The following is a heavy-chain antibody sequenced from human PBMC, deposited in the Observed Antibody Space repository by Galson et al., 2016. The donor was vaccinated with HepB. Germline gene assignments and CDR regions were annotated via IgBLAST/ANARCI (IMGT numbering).Heavy chain of an antibody. CDR1: GFRFTNYA. J-gene: IGHJ4*02. Sequence: SLRLSCAASGFRFTNYAMSWVRQAPGKGLEWVSTISGSGGNTYYADSVKGRFTISRDNSRNTVYPQMHSLRAEDTAVYFCAKDGRSGYPPSYFAGYYFTTGAREPWSPSPQ. CDR3: AKDGRSGYPPSYFAGYYFTT. D-gene: IGHD1-26*01. CDR2: ISGSGGNT. V-gene: IGHV3-23*01.